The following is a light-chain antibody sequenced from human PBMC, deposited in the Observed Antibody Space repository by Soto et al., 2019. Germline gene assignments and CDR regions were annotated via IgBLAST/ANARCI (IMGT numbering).Light chain of an antibody. V-gene: IGKV3-15*01. CDR1: QSVSSN. CDR2: GAS. CDR3: QQYNNWPPVT. J-gene: IGKJ1*01. Sequence: ERGMTQSPTTLSGSPGERATLSCMVSQSVSSNLAWYQQKPGQAPRLLIYGASTRATGIPARFSGSGSGTEFTLTISSLQSEDFAVYYCQQYNNWPPVTFAQGTKVDI.